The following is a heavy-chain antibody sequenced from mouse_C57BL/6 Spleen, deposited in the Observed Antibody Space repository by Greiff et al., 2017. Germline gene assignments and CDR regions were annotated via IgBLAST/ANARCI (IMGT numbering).Heavy chain of an antibody. J-gene: IGHJ2*01. CDR3: ASGPDYFDY. CDR1: GYTFTSYW. V-gene: IGHV1-52*01. Sequence: QVQLKQSGAELVRPGSSVKLSCKASGYTFTSYWMHWVKQRPIQGLEWIGNIDPSDSETHYNQKFKDKATLTVDKSSSTAYMQLSSLTSEDSAVYYCASGPDYFDYWGQGTTLTVSS. CDR2: IDPSDSET.